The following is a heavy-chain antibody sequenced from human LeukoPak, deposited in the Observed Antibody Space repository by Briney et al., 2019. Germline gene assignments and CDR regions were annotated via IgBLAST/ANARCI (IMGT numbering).Heavy chain of an antibody. D-gene: IGHD6-13*01. J-gene: IGHJ4*02. CDR3: ARDRSSSWYADY. V-gene: IGHV4-38-2*02. CDR1: GYSISSGYY. Sequence: SETLSLTCAVSGYSISSGYYSGWIRQPPGKGLEWIGSIYHSGSTYYNPSLKSRVTISVDTSKNQFSLKLSSVTAADTAVYYCARDRSSSWYADYWGQGTLVTVSS. CDR2: IYHSGST.